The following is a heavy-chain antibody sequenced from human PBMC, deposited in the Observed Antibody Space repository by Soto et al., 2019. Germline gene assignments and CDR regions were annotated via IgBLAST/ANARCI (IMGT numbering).Heavy chain of an antibody. J-gene: IGHJ4*02. V-gene: IGHV3-23*01. CDR3: AKALGGSYYYFDY. Sequence: GGSLRLSCAASGFTFSTYIMSWVRQAPGKGLEWVSSISGGGGSTYYADSVEGRFTISRDSFKTTLYLQMDSLRAEDTAVYYCAKALGGSYYYFDYWGQGTLVTVSS. CDR2: ISGGGGST. D-gene: IGHD1-26*01. CDR1: GFTFSTYI.